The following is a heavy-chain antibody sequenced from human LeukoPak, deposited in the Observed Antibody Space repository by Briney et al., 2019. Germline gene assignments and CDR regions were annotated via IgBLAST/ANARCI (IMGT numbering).Heavy chain of an antibody. CDR2: INPNSGGT. V-gene: IGHV1-2*06. J-gene: IGHJ5*02. CDR1: GYTFTGYY. Sequence: ASVKVSCKASGYTFTGYYMHWVRQAPGQGLEWMGRINPNSGGTNYAQKFQGRVTMTRDTSISTAYMELSRLRSDDTAVYYCARDPLDGVRITGTVWFDPWGQGTLVTVSS. CDR3: ARDPLDGVRITGTVWFDP. D-gene: IGHD1-7*01.